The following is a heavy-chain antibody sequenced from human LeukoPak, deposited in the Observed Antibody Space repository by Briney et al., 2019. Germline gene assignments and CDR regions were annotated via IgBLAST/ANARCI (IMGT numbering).Heavy chain of an antibody. J-gene: IGHJ2*01. V-gene: IGHV3-11*04. Sequence: PGGSLRLSCAASGFTFSDYYMSWIRQAPGKGLEWVSYISSSGSTIYYADSVKGRFTISRDNAKNSLYLQMNSLRAEDTAVYYCARDRGSIAAAAWYFDLWGRGTLVTVSS. CDR3: ARDRGSIAAAAWYFDL. D-gene: IGHD6-25*01. CDR1: GFTFSDYY. CDR2: ISSSGSTI.